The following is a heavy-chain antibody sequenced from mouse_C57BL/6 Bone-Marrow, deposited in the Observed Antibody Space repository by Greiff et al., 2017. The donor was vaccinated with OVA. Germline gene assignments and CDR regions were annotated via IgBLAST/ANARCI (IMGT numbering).Heavy chain of an antibody. Sequence: EVQLQQSGPELVKPGASVKISCKASGYTFTDYYMNWVKPSPGKSLEWIGDINPNNGGTSYNQKFKGKATLTVDKSSSTAYMGLRNLTSEDSAVYYCARAGSSPHWYFDVWGTGTTVTVSS. J-gene: IGHJ1*03. CDR1: GYTFTDYY. CDR3: ARAGSSPHWYFDV. CDR2: INPNNGGT. V-gene: IGHV1-26*01. D-gene: IGHD1-1*01.